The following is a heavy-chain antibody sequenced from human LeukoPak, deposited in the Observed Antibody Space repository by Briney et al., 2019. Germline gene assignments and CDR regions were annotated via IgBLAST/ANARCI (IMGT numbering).Heavy chain of an antibody. CDR1: GGSISSGGYY. CDR2: IYYSGST. J-gene: IGHJ5*02. Sequence: SETLSLTCTVSGGSISSGGYYWSWIRQHPGEGLEWIGYIYYSGSTCYNPSLKSRVTISVDTSKNQFSLKLSSVTAADTAVYYCARGGTTVAGTFWFDPWGQGTLVTVSS. CDR3: ARGGTTVAGTFWFDP. D-gene: IGHD6-19*01. V-gene: IGHV4-31*03.